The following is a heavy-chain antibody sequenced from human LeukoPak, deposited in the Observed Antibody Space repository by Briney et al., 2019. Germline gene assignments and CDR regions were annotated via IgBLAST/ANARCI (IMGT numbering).Heavy chain of an antibody. CDR3: AKVPYDSSGSHKRRGAAFDI. CDR1: GFTFSSYA. Sequence: GGSLRLSCAASGFTFSSYAMSWVRQAPGKGLEWVSAISGSGGSTYYADSVKGRFTISRDNSKNTLYLRMNSLRAEDTAVYYCAKVPYDSSGSHKRRGAAFDIWGQGTMVTVSS. J-gene: IGHJ3*02. CDR2: ISGSGGST. V-gene: IGHV3-23*01. D-gene: IGHD3-22*01.